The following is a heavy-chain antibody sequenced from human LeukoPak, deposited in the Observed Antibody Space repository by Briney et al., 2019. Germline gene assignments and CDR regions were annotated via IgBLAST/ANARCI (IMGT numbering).Heavy chain of an antibody. CDR3: ARVGGGYYGSGSPTGYMDV. J-gene: IGHJ6*02. CDR2: INPSGGST. D-gene: IGHD3-10*01. V-gene: IGHV1-46*01. Sequence: GGSVKVSCKASGYTFTSYYMHWVRQAPGQGLEWMGIINPSGGSTSYAQKFQGRVTMTRDTSTSTVYMELSSLRSEDTAVYYCARVGGGYYGSGSPTGYMDVWGQGTTVTVSS. CDR1: GYTFTSYY.